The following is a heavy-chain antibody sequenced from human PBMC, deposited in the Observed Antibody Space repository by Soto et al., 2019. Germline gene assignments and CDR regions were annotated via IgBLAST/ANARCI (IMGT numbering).Heavy chain of an antibody. V-gene: IGHV1-69*05. CDR2: IIPIFGTA. Sequence: APVKVSCKASGGTFSSYAISWVRQAPGQGLEWMGGIIPIFGTANYAQKFQGRVTMTRDTSTSTVYMELSSLRSEDTAVYYCARVYCSGGSCYSIDYWGQGTLVTVSS. CDR1: GGTFSSYA. CDR3: ARVYCSGGSCYSIDY. D-gene: IGHD2-15*01. J-gene: IGHJ4*02.